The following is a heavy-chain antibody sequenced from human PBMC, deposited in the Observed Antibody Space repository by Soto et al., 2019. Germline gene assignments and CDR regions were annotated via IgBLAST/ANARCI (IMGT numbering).Heavy chain of an antibody. V-gene: IGHV4-34*01. CDR3: ARSSIAARFYYYYYGMDV. CDR1: GGSFSGYY. J-gene: IGHJ6*02. CDR2: INHSGST. D-gene: IGHD6-6*01. Sequence: PSETLSLTCAVYGGSFSGYYWSWIRQPPGKGLEWIGEINHSGSTNYNPSLKSRVTISVDTSKNQFSLKLSSVTAADTAVYYCARSSIAARFYYYYYGMDVWGQGTTVTVSS.